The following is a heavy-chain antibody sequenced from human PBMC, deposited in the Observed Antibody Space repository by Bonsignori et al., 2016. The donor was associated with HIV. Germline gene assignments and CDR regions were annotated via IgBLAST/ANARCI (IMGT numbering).Heavy chain of an antibody. V-gene: IGHV3-30*18. CDR2: ISYDGSNK. J-gene: IGHJ4*02. Sequence: VRQAPGKGLEWVAVISYDGSNKYYADSVKGRFTISRDNSKNTLYLQMNSLRAEDTAVYYCAKDNYGGVAYWGQGTLVTVSS. CDR3: AKDNYGGVAY. D-gene: IGHD4-11*01.